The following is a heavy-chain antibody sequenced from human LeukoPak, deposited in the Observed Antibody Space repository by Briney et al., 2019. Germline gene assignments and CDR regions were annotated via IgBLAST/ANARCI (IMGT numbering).Heavy chain of an antibody. CDR2: VFDSGGT. CDR3: ARGYSSSWNYFDY. J-gene: IGHJ4*02. CDR1: GGSISNYW. D-gene: IGHD6-13*01. Sequence: PSETLSLTCTVSGGSISNYWWSWIRQPPGKGLEWIGYVFDSGGTNYNPSLKSRVTISVDTSKKQFSLKLSSVTAADTAVYYRARGYSSSWNYFDYWGQGTLVTVSS. V-gene: IGHV4-59*01.